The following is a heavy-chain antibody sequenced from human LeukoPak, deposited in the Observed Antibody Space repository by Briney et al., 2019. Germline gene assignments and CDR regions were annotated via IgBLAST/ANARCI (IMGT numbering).Heavy chain of an antibody. CDR3: ARAEENNWNYYVRPHTPVN. Sequence: GGSLRLSCAASGFTFSDYYMSWIRQAPGKGLEWVSYISSSGSTIYYADSVKGRFTISRDNAKNSLYLQMNSLRAEDTAVYYCARAEENNWNYYVRPHTPVNWGQGTLVTVSS. CDR2: ISSSGSTI. D-gene: IGHD1-7*01. V-gene: IGHV3-11*01. CDR1: GFTFSDYY. J-gene: IGHJ4*02.